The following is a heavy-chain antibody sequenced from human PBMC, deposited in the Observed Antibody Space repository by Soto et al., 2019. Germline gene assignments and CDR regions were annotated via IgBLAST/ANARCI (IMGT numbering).Heavy chain of an antibody. J-gene: IGHJ4*02. CDR3: SGPIVMIAAHFDN. D-gene: IGHD2-15*01. CDR2: ITGSGGST. CDR1: GFTFSSYA. V-gene: IGHV3-23*01. Sequence: EVQLLESGGGLVQPGGSLRLSCVASGFTFSSYAMSWVRQAPGKGLQWVSAITGSGGSTYYADSVKGRFTISRDNSKNTLYLQMNSLRAEDTGVYYCSGPIVMIAAHFDNWGQGTLVTVSS.